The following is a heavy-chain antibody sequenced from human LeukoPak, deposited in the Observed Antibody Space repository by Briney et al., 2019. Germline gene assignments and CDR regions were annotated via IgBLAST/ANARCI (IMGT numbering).Heavy chain of an antibody. CDR2: IRYDGSNK. J-gene: IGHJ3*02. CDR3: ARDHYDILTGPDAFDI. CDR1: GFTFSSYG. D-gene: IGHD3-9*01. V-gene: IGHV3-30*02. Sequence: GGSLRLSCAASGFTFSSYGMHWVRQAPGKGLEWVAFIRYDGSNKYYADSVKGRFTISRDNSKNTLYLQMNSLRAEDTAVYYCARDHYDILTGPDAFDIWGQGTMVTVSS.